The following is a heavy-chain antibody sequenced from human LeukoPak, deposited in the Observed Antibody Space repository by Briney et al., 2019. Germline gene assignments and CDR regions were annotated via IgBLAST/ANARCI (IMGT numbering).Heavy chain of an antibody. CDR1: GGSISSSSYY. D-gene: IGHD3-22*01. V-gene: IGHV4-39*07. CDR3: ASCGYYYDSSGYHWYFDL. CDR2: IYYSGST. J-gene: IGHJ2*01. Sequence: PSETLSLTCTVSGGSISSSSYYWGWIRQPPGKGLEWIGSIYYSGSTYYNPSLKSRVTISVDTSKNQFSLKLSSVTAADTAVYYCASCGYYYDSSGYHWYFDLWGRGTLVTVSS.